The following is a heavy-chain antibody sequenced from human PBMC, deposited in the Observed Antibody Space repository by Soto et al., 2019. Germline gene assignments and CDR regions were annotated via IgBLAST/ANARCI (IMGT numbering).Heavy chain of an antibody. CDR2: SRDKLNSYAT. J-gene: IGHJ4*02. V-gene: IGHV3-72*01. Sequence: EVQLVESGGGLVQPGGSLRLSCAASGFTFSDYYMDWVRQTPGKGLEWLGRSRDKLNSYATEYTASVKGRFTISRDGEKNSLYLQMNSLKTEDTAVYYCARDEGGTYYHWGQGTLVTVSS. D-gene: IGHD1-26*01. CDR1: GFTFSDYY. CDR3: ARDEGGTYYH.